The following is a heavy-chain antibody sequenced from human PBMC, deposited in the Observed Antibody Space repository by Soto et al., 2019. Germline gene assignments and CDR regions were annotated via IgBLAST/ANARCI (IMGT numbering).Heavy chain of an antibody. Sequence: CMRLSCAASGFTFSSYGMHWARQAPGKGLEWVAVISYDGSNKYYADSVKGRFTISRDNSKNTLYLQMNSLRAEDTAVYYCARTYLFSPFDPWGQGTLVTVSS. CDR1: GFTFSSYG. D-gene: IGHD1-26*01. CDR3: ARTYLFSPFDP. J-gene: IGHJ5*02. V-gene: IGHV3-30*03. CDR2: ISYDGSNK.